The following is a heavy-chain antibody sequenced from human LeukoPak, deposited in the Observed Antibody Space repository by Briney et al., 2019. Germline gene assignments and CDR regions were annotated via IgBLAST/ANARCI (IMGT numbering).Heavy chain of an antibody. D-gene: IGHD6-13*01. CDR3: ARGKRYSSSWFYNRFDP. Sequence: PGGSLRLSCEVSGFTFSSYDMHWVRQTTGKGLEWVSGIGTTGDTHYPDSVKGRFIVSRENAKNSLYLQMNSLRAGDTAVYYCARGKRYSSSWFYNRFDPWGQGTLVTVSS. CDR2: IGTTGDT. V-gene: IGHV3-13*01. J-gene: IGHJ5*02. CDR1: GFTFSSYD.